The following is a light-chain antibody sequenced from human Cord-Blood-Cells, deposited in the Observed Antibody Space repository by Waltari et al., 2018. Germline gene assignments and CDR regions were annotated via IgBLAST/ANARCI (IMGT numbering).Light chain of an antibody. V-gene: IGLV2-8*01. CDR3: SSYAGSNKV. J-gene: IGLJ3*02. CDR2: EVS. Sequence: QSALTQPPSASGSPGQSVTISCTGTSSDVGGYNYVSWYQQHQGKTPKLMIYEVSKRPSGVPDRFSGSKSGNAASLTVSGLQAEDEADYYCSSYAGSNKVFGGGTKLTVI. CDR1: SSDVGGYNY.